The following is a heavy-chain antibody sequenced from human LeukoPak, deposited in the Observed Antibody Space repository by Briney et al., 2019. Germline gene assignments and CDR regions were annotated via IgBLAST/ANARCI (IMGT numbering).Heavy chain of an antibody. CDR3: ARLDSSGWYGAN. D-gene: IGHD6-19*01. CDR1: GGSISIYY. CDR2: IYYSGST. J-gene: IGHJ4*02. Sequence: SETLSLTCTVSGGSISIYYWSWIRQPPGKGLEWIGYIYYSGSTNYNPSLKSRVTISVDTSKNQFSLKLSSVTAADTAVYYCARLDSSGWYGANWGQGTLVTVSS. V-gene: IGHV4-59*08.